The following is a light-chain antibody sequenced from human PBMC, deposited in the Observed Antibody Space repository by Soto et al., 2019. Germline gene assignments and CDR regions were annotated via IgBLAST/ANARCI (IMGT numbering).Light chain of an antibody. CDR1: QSVSSSY. J-gene: IGKJ3*01. CDR3: QQYCSSPFT. CDR2: GAS. Sequence: EIVLTQSPCTLSLSPGERATLSCRASQSVSSSYLAWYQQKPGQAPRLLIYGASSRATGIPDRFSGSGSGTAFTLTISRLEPEDFAVYYCQQYCSSPFTFGPGTKVDIK. V-gene: IGKV3-20*01.